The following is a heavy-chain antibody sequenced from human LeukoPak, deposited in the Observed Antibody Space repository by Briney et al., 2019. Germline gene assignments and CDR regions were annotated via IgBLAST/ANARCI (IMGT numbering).Heavy chain of an antibody. Sequence: SETLYLTCAVYGGSFSGYYWSWIRQPPGKGLEWIGEINHSGSTNYNPSLKSRVTISVDTSKKQFSLKLSSVTAADTAVYYCARARDFWSGYSSYYFDYWGQGTLVTVSS. V-gene: IGHV4-34*01. J-gene: IGHJ4*02. CDR1: GGSFSGYY. D-gene: IGHD3-3*01. CDR2: INHSGST. CDR3: ARARDFWSGYSSYYFDY.